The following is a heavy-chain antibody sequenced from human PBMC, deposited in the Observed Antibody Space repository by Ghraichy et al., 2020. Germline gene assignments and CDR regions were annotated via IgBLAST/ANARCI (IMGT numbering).Heavy chain of an antibody. V-gene: IGHV3-48*02. J-gene: IGHJ4*01. CDR3: ARYLGSSGYYFDY. CDR2: LSVGSSSTI. Sequence: GGSLRLSCAASGFAFSSDTMNWVRQAPGKGLEWVSYLSVGSSSTIYYADSVNGRFTISRDNAKNSLYLHMNSRRDEDTSVYYCARYLGSSGYYFDYWGHGNLVIVSP. CDR1: GFAFSSDT. D-gene: IGHD6-25*01.